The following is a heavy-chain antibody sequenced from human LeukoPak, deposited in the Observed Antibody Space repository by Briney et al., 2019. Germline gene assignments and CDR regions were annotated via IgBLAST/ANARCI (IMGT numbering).Heavy chain of an antibody. Sequence: GGSLKLSCAGSGFTFTRFWMHWVRQAPGKGLVWVSRINVEGTTTTYADSVEGRFTISRDENTLYLQMNHLRVDDTAVYYCTRGGEEPFDYWGQGTLVTVSS. CDR2: INVEGTTT. J-gene: IGHJ4*02. CDR1: GFTFTRFW. V-gene: IGHV3-74*01. CDR3: TRGGEEPFDY. D-gene: IGHD3-10*01.